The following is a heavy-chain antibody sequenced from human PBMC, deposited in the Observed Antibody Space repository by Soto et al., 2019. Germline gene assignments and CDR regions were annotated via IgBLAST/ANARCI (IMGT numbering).Heavy chain of an antibody. J-gene: IGHJ4*02. CDR2: IYYSGST. V-gene: IGHV4-30-4*01. CDR1: GGSISSGDYY. Sequence: SETLSLTCTVSGGSISSGDYYWSWIRQPPGKGLEWIGYIYYSGSTYYNPSLKSRVTISVDTSKNQFSLKLSSVTAADTAVYYCARVGNSIAARPEGGFDYWGQGTLVTVSS. CDR3: ARVGNSIAARPEGGFDY. D-gene: IGHD6-6*01.